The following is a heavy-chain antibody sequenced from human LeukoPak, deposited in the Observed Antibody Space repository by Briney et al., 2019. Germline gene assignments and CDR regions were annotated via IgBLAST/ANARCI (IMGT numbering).Heavy chain of an antibody. CDR2: IYYSGST. CDR3: ARDFPTEPGGAFDI. V-gene: IGHV4-30-4*01. J-gene: IGHJ3*02. Sequence: SETLSLTCTVSGGSISSGDYYWSWIRQPPGKGLEWIGYIYYSGSTYYNPSLKSRVTIPVDTSKNQFSLKLSSVTAADTAVYYCARDFPTEPGGAFDIWGQGTMVTVSS. D-gene: IGHD1-26*01. CDR1: GGSISSGDYY.